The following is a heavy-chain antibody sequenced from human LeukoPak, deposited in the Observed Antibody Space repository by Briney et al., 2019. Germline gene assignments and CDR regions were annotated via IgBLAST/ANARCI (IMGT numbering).Heavy chain of an antibody. D-gene: IGHD1-1*01. V-gene: IGHV3-30*02. J-gene: IGHJ4*02. CDR3: ARDQQLEPFHY. Sequence: GGSLRLSCAASGFTFSTSGMHWVRQAPGKGLEWAAFIQYDGTDKFYADSVKGRFTISRDNSKNALYLQMNSLRAEDTAMYYCARDQQLEPFHYWGQGTLVTVSS. CDR2: IQYDGTDK. CDR1: GFTFSTSG.